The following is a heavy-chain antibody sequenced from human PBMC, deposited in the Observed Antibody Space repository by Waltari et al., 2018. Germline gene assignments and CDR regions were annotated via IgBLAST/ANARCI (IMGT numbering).Heavy chain of an antibody. CDR3: ASNHGDYPNLAFDL. D-gene: IGHD4-17*01. Sequence: QVQLVQSGAEVKKPGASVKVSCKASGYTFPTYAMHWVRQAPGQRLEWMGWINPGNGNTKYSQKFQGRVTISRDTSASTAYMELSSLGSEDTAVYYCASNHGDYPNLAFDLWGQGTMVTVSS. CDR2: INPGNGNT. V-gene: IGHV1-3*01. J-gene: IGHJ3*01. CDR1: GYTFPTYA.